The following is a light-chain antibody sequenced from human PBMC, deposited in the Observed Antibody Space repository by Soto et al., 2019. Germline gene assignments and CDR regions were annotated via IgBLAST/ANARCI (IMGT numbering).Light chain of an antibody. Sequence: QSVLTQPAYVSGSPGQSITISCTGTSSDVGSYNLVSWYQQDPGKAPKPMIYEGSKRPSGVSNRFSGSKSGNTASLTISGLQAEDEADYYCCSYAGSSAYVFGTGTKVTVL. CDR1: SSDVGSYNL. J-gene: IGLJ1*01. CDR2: EGS. CDR3: CSYAGSSAYV. V-gene: IGLV2-23*01.